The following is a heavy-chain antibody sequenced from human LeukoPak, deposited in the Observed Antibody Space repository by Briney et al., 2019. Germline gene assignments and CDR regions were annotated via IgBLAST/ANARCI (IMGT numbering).Heavy chain of an antibody. V-gene: IGHV4-61*02. CDR2: IHTTGRT. CDR1: GGSISSGDHY. D-gene: IGHD3-22*01. J-gene: IGHJ5*02. Sequence: SETLSLTCSISGGSISSGDHYWTWIRQPAGKELEWIGRIHTTGRTNYNPSLKSRVYISVDTSKNQFSLELSSVTAADTAVYYCARDYYDSSGYYHNWFDPWGQGTLVTVSS. CDR3: ARDYYDSSGYYHNWFDP.